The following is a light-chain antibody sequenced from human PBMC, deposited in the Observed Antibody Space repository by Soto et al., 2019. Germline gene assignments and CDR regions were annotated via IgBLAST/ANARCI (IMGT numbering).Light chain of an antibody. CDR2: GSS. CDR1: QSVSSSY. J-gene: IGKJ5*01. V-gene: IGKV3-20*01. CDR3: QQYGSSPVT. Sequence: EIVLTQSPGTLSLSPGERATLSCRASQSVSSSYLAWYQQKPCQAPRLLIYGSSSRATGIPDRFSGSGSGTDFTLTISRLEPEDFAVYYCQQYGSSPVTFGQGTRLEIK.